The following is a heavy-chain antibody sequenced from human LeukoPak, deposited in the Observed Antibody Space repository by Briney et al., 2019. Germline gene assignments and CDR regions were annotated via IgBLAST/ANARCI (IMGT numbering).Heavy chain of an antibody. J-gene: IGHJ4*02. CDR3: TTDPRITMIVVVSN. D-gene: IGHD3-22*01. Sequence: KPGGSLRLSCAASGFTFSNAWMSWVRQAPGKGLEWVGRIKSKTDGRTTDYAAPVKGRFTISRDDSKNTLYLQMNSLKTEDTAVYYCTTDPRITMIVVVSNWSQGTLVTASS. V-gene: IGHV3-15*01. CDR2: IKSKTDGRTT. CDR1: GFTFSNAW.